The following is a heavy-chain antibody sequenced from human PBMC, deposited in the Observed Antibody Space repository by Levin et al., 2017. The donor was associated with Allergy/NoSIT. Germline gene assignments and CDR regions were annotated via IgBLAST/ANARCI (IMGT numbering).Heavy chain of an antibody. J-gene: IGHJ6*02. V-gene: IGHV3-9*01. CDR2: ISWNSGSI. D-gene: IGHD6-19*01. Sequence: LSLTCAASGFTFDDYAMHWVRQAPGRGLEWVSGISWNSGSIGYADSVKGRFTISRDNAKNSLYLQMNSLRAEDTALYYCAKDIAPGVAGPYYYYGMDVWGQGTTVTVSS. CDR1: GFTFDDYA. CDR3: AKDIAPGVAGPYYYYGMDV.